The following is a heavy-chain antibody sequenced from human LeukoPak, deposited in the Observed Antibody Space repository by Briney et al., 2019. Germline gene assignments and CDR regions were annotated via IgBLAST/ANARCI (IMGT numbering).Heavy chain of an antibody. CDR3: TTVAYDSSGYWPPDAFDI. V-gene: IGHV3-15*01. CDR2: IKSKTDGGTT. Sequence: GGALRLSCAASGFTFSNAWMSWVREAPGKGLEGVGRIKSKTDGGTTDYAARVKGRFTISRDDSKNTLYLQMNSLKTEDTAVYYCTTVAYDSSGYWPPDAFDIWGQGKMVTVSS. D-gene: IGHD3-22*01. J-gene: IGHJ3*02. CDR1: GFTFSNAW.